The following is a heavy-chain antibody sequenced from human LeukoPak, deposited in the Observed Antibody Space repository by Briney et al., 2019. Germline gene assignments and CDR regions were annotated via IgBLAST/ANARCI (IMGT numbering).Heavy chain of an antibody. CDR3: ARDSSSWRREIGY. Sequence: AAVTVSCKASGYTFTSYGISWVRQAPGQGLEWMGWISAYNGNTKYAQTLQGRVTMTTDTSTSTAYMELRSLRSDDTAVYYCARDSSSWRREIGYWGQGTLVTVSS. J-gene: IGHJ4*02. CDR2: ISAYNGNT. D-gene: IGHD6-13*01. CDR1: GYTFTSYG. V-gene: IGHV1-18*01.